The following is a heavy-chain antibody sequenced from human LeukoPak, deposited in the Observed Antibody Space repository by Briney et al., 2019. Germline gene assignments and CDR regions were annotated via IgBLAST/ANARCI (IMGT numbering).Heavy chain of an antibody. CDR3: ARAPCGGDCYSGYYYYYMVV. V-gene: IGHV3-53*01. J-gene: IGHJ6*03. CDR2: IYSGGNT. D-gene: IGHD2-21*01. Sequence: PGGSLRLSCAASGFTVSSNYMSWVRQAPGKGLEWVSVIYSGGNTYYADSVKGRFTISRDYSKNTLYLQMNSLRAEDTAVYYCARAPCGGDCYSGYYYYYMVVCGNGTKVTVSS. CDR1: GFTVSSNY.